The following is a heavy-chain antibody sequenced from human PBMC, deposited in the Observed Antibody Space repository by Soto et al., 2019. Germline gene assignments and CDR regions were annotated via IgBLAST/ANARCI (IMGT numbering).Heavy chain of an antibody. V-gene: IGHV2-5*02. CDR1: GFSLSTSGVG. CDR2: IYWDDDK. CDR3: AHRLGGIGVAGTFDY. Sequence: QITLKESVPTLVKPTQTLTLTCTFSGFSLSTSGVGVGWIRQPPGKALEWLALIYWDDDKRYSPSLKSRLTITKDTSKNQVVLTMTNMDTVDTATYYCAHRLGGIGVAGTFDYWGQGTLGTVSS. D-gene: IGHD6-19*01. J-gene: IGHJ4*02.